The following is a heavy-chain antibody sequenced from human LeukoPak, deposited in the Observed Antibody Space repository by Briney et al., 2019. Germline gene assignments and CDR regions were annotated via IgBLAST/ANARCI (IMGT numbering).Heavy chain of an antibody. CDR3: ARAYYDSSGYAYFDY. Sequence: ASVKVSCKASGYTFTGYYMHWVRQAPGQGLEWMGWISAYNGNTNYAQKLQGRVTMTTDTSTSTAYMELRSLRSDDTAVYYCARAYYDSSGYAYFDYWGQGTLVTVSS. CDR2: ISAYNGNT. J-gene: IGHJ4*02. D-gene: IGHD3-22*01. CDR1: GYTFTGYY. V-gene: IGHV1-18*04.